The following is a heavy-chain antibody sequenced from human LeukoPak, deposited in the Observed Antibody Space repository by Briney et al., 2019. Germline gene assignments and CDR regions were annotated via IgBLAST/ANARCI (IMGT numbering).Heavy chain of an antibody. CDR1: GYTFTSYD. V-gene: IGHV1-8*01. CDR2: MSPNSGNT. CDR3: ARVVPNWRVRRLGRYYYGMDV. D-gene: IGHD6-6*01. Sequence: ASVEVSCKASGYTFTSYDINWVRQATGQGLEWMGWMSPNSGNTGYAQKFQGRVTMTRNTSISTAYMELSSLRSEDTAVYYCARVVPNWRVRRLGRYYYGMDVWGQGTTVTVSS. J-gene: IGHJ6*02.